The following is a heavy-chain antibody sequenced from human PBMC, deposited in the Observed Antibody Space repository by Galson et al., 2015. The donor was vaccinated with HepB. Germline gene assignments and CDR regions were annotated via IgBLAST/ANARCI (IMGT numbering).Heavy chain of an antibody. V-gene: IGHV3-64D*06. CDR3: VKDPRISYFDY. CDR1: GFTFSLYA. J-gene: IGHJ4*02. Sequence: SLRLSCAASGFTFSLYAMHWVRQAPGKGLEYIAALSGDESLIYYADSVNDRFTISRDNSQNTVYLQMTSLRTEDTAVYYCVKDPRISYFDYWGQGTLVTVAS. CDR2: LSGDESLI.